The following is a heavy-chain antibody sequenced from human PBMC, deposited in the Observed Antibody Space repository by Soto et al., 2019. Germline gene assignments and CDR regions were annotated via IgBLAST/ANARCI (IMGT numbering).Heavy chain of an antibody. Sequence: HGESLKISCKGSGYTFTSHWIAWVRQMPGKGLEWMGIIYPSDSDARYSPSFQGQVTMSADESINTAYLQWSSLKSSDTAMYYCARVYGPGSYANNWFAPWGQGTLVTVSS. CDR2: IYPSDSDA. D-gene: IGHD3-10*01. CDR3: ARVYGPGSYANNWFAP. V-gene: IGHV5-51*01. J-gene: IGHJ5*02. CDR1: GYTFTSHW.